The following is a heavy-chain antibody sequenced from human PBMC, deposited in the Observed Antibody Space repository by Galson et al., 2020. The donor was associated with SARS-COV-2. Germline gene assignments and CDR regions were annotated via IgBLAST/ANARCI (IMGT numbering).Heavy chain of an antibody. D-gene: IGHD6-19*01. CDR2: IYYSGST. V-gene: IGHV4-39*07. Sequence: SETLSLTCSVSGGSISSDTYYWGWVRQPPGKGLEWIASIYYSGSTYYNPSLKSRVTISVDTSKNQFSLNLNSMTAADTAVYYCVRDTALAVAGWAFDFWGQGTLVTVTS. CDR3: VRDTALAVAGWAFDF. CDR1: GGSISSDTYY. J-gene: IGHJ4*02.